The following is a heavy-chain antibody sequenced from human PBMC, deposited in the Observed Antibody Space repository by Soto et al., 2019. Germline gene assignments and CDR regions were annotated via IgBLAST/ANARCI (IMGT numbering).Heavy chain of an antibody. CDR2: IYPGDSDT. CDR3: ARRFCSGGSCPRTYFDY. D-gene: IGHD2-15*01. J-gene: IGHJ4*02. CDR1: GYSFTSYW. V-gene: IGHV5-51*01. Sequence: PGESLKISCKGSGYSFTSYWIGWVRQMPGKGLEWMGIIYPGDSDTRYSPSFQGQVTISDDKSISTAYLQWSSLKASDTAMYYCARRFCSGGSCPRTYFDYWGQGTLVTVSS.